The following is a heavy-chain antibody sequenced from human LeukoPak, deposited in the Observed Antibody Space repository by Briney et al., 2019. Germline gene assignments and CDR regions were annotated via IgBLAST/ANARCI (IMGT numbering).Heavy chain of an antibody. D-gene: IGHD3-9*01. Sequence: PGGSLRLSCAASGFTFSSYAMSWVRQAPGKGLEWVGRIKSKTDGGTTDYAAPVKGRFTISRDDSKNTLYLQMNSLKTEDTAVYYCTTVNYDILTGYYRTYYFDYWGQGTLVTVSS. J-gene: IGHJ4*02. CDR1: GFTFSSYA. CDR2: IKSKTDGGTT. V-gene: IGHV3-15*01. CDR3: TTVNYDILTGYYRTYYFDY.